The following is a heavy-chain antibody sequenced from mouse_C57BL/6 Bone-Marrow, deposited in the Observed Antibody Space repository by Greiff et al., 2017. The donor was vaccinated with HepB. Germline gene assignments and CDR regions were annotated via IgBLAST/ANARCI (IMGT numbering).Heavy chain of an antibody. V-gene: IGHV1-62-2*01. CDR1: GYTFTEYT. D-gene: IGHD1-1*01. J-gene: IGHJ2*01. CDR3: ARHEDRITTVVAPYSFDY. Sequence: VKLQESGAELVKPGASVKLSCKASGYTFTEYTIHWVKQRSGQGLEWIGWFYPGSGSIKYNEKFKDKATLTADKSSSTVYMELSRLTSEDSAVYFCARHEDRITTVVAPYSFDYWGQGTTLTVSS. CDR2: FYPGSGSI.